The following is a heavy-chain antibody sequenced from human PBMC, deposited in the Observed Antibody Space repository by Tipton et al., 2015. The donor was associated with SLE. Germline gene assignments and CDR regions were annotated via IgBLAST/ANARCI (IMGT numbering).Heavy chain of an antibody. D-gene: IGHD2-8*02. CDR2: IYYIGST. Sequence: TLSLTCVVSGYSISSGYYWGWIRQSPGKGLEWIGSIYYIGSTYYNPSLKRRVTISVETSKNEFSPKLRSVTAADTAMYYCVRGVSSPGAAGFWGQGTLVSVSS. CDR3: VRGVSSPGAAGF. V-gene: IGHV4-38-2*01. J-gene: IGHJ4*02. CDR1: GYSISSGYY.